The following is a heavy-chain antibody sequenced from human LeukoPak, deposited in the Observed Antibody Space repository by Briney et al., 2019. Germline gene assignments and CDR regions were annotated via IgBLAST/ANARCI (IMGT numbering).Heavy chain of an antibody. Sequence: ASVKVSCKASGYTFTGYYMHWVRQAPGQGLEGMGWINPNSGGTNYAQKFQGRVTMTRDTSISTAYMELSRLRSDDTAVYYCARDLVKRGYSYGSNWFDPWGQGTLVTVSS. CDR3: ARDLVKRGYSYGSNWFDP. D-gene: IGHD5-18*01. V-gene: IGHV1-2*02. J-gene: IGHJ5*02. CDR2: INPNSGGT. CDR1: GYTFTGYY.